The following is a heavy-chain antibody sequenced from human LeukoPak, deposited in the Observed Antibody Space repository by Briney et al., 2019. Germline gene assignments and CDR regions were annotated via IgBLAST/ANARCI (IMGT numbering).Heavy chain of an antibody. V-gene: IGHV1-2*06. Sequence: ASVKVSCKASGSTFTVYYMHWVRQAPGQGLDWMGRINPNSGGTNYAQKFQGRITITRDTSINTAYMELSRLRSDDTAVYYCASETGTTIFGVVILLHYWGQGTLVTVSS. CDR1: GSTFTVYY. D-gene: IGHD3-3*01. CDR2: INPNSGGT. CDR3: ASETGTTIFGVVILLHY. J-gene: IGHJ4*02.